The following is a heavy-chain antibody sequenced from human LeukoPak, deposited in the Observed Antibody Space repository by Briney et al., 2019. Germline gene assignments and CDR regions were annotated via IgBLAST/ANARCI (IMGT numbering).Heavy chain of an antibody. V-gene: IGHV4-31*03. D-gene: IGHD5-18*01. CDR2: ISYSGST. CDR3: ARVLEYSSGGAYFDY. J-gene: IGHJ4*02. CDR1: GGSISSGGYY. Sequence: SQTLSLTCTVSGGSISSGGYYWSRIRQHPGKGLEWIGYISYSGSTYYNPSLKSRVTISVDTSKNHFSLKLTSVTAADTAVYFCARVLEYSSGGAYFDYWGQGALVTVSS.